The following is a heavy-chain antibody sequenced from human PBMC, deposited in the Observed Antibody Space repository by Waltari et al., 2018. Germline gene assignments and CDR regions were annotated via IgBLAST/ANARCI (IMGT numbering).Heavy chain of an antibody. V-gene: IGHV2-5*01. Sequence: QITLKESGLTLVKPTQTLTPTCIFPGFSLSTSGLGVGWIRQLPGKALEWLALIYWNDDKRYSPSLKSRLTITKDTSKNQVVLTMTNMDPVDTATYCCAHSSSSDYFDYWGQGTLVTVSS. D-gene: IGHD6-6*01. J-gene: IGHJ4*02. CDR2: IYWNDDK. CDR3: AHSSSSDYFDY. CDR1: GFSLSTSGLG.